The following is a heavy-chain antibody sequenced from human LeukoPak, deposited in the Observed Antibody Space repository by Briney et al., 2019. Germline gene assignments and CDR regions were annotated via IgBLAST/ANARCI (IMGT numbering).Heavy chain of an antibody. J-gene: IGHJ4*02. V-gene: IGHV3-20*04. CDR3: ARDLYSSSWYYFDY. D-gene: IGHD6-13*01. CDR1: GFTFDDYG. CDR2: INWNGGST. Sequence: GGSLRLSCAASGFTFDDYGMSWVRQAPGKGLEWVSGINWNGGSTGYADSVKGRITISRDNAKNSLYLQMNSLRAEDTALYYCARDLYSSSWYYFDYWGQGTLVTVSS.